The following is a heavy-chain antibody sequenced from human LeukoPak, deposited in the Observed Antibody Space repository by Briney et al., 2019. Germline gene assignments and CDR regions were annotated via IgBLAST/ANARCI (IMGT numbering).Heavy chain of an antibody. CDR3: ARVRSVNSLRQQLVPDAFDI. D-gene: IGHD6-13*01. Sequence: ASVKVSCKASGYTFTSYGISWVRQAPGQGLEWMGWISAYNGNTNYAQKLQGRVTMTTDTSTSTAYMELRSLRSDDTAVYYCARVRSVNSLRQQLVPDAFDIWGQGTMVTVSS. CDR1: GYTFTSYG. V-gene: IGHV1-18*01. CDR2: ISAYNGNT. J-gene: IGHJ3*02.